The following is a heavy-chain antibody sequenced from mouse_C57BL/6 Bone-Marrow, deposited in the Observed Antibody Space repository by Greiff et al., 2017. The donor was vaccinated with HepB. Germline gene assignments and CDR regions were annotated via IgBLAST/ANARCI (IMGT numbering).Heavy chain of an antibody. CDR3: TGLANWDWFAY. D-gene: IGHD4-1*01. CDR2: IRLKSDNYAT. V-gene: IGHV6-3*01. CDR1: GFTFSNYW. Sequence: EVKVVESGGGLVQPGGSMKLSCVASGFTFSNYWMNWVRQSPEKGLEWVAQIRLKSDNYATHYAESVKGRFTISRDDSKSSVYLQMNNLRAEDTGIYYCTGLANWDWFAYWGQGTLVTVSA. J-gene: IGHJ3*01.